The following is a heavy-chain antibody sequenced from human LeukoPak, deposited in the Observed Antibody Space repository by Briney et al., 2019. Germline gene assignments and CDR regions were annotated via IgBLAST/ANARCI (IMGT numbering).Heavy chain of an antibody. V-gene: IGHV3-11*01. CDR2: ISPSETTI. Sequence: PGGALRLSCKPSGFTFCDYYMSWIRPAPGRGLEWLSYISPSETTIYSVDSVKGPFTISRDNAKSSLYLQMNNLRVGDTAVYYCARDDGIVVVRDCFDMWGKGTLVTVSS. CDR3: ARDDGIVVVRDCFDM. CDR1: GFTFCDYY. D-gene: IGHD3-22*01. J-gene: IGHJ3*02.